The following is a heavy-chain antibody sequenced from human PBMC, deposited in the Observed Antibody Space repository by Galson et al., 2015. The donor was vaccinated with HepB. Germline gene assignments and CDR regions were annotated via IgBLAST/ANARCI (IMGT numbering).Heavy chain of an antibody. J-gene: IGHJ4*02. CDR2: IGGDGSTT. CDR3: VKDVVTKIFGVISRLDY. D-gene: IGHD3-3*01. Sequence: SLRLSCAASGFTFRNYAMHWVRQAPGKGPEYISAIGGDGSTTYYVDSMKGRFTISRDNSENTLYLQISSLGPEDTAVYYCVKDVVTKIFGVISRLDYWGQGTLVTVSS. CDR1: GFTFRNYA. V-gene: IGHV3-64D*09.